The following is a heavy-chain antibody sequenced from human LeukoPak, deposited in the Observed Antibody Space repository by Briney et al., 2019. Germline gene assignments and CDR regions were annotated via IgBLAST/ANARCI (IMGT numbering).Heavy chain of an antibody. Sequence: PGGSLRLSCAASGFTFSSYSMNWVRQAPGKGLEWVSYISSSGSTIDYADSVKGRFTISRDNAKNSLYLQMNSLRAEDTALYYCAKEHTLGYGDYLLSAFDIWGQGTMVTVSS. CDR2: ISSSGSTI. D-gene: IGHD4-17*01. V-gene: IGHV3-48*04. CDR1: GFTFSSYS. J-gene: IGHJ3*02. CDR3: AKEHTLGYGDYLLSAFDI.